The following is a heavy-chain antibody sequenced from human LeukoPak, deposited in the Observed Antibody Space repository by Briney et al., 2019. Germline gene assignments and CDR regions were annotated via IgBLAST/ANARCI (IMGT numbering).Heavy chain of an antibody. J-gene: IGHJ4*02. CDR1: GFTFSSYG. D-gene: IGHD3-10*01. Sequence: GGSLRLSCAASGFTFSSYGMHWVRQAPGRGLEWVAVISYDGSNKYYADSVKGRFTISRDNSKNTLYLQMNSLRAEDTAVYYCAKEGDYYGSGSLYYWGQGTLVTVSS. CDR2: ISYDGSNK. V-gene: IGHV3-30*18. CDR3: AKEGDYYGSGSLYY.